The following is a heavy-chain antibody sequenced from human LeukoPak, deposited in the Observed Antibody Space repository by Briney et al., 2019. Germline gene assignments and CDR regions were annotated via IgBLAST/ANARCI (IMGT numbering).Heavy chain of an antibody. V-gene: IGHV3-30*03. J-gene: IGHJ4*02. D-gene: IGHD1-26*01. Sequence: GGSLRLPCAASGFTFSSHGIHWVRQAPGKGLEWVAVISHDGSDKHFADSVKGRFTISRDNSKNTLYLQMNSLRAEDTAVYYCARDYSGNYCIECWGQGTLVTVSS. CDR3: ARDYSGNYCIEC. CDR1: GFTFSSHG. CDR2: ISHDGSDK.